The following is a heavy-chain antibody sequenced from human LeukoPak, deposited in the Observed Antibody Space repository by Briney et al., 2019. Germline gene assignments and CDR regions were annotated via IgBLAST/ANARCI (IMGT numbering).Heavy chain of an antibody. Sequence: GGSLRLSCAASGFTFSSFPMSWVRQAPGKGLQWVSGITGRGGNTYYADSVEGRFTISRDNSKNTLSLQMDSLRAEDTAVYYCARDRAAFDYWGQGTLVTASS. CDR1: GFTFSSFP. CDR2: ITGRGGNT. D-gene: IGHD6-25*01. J-gene: IGHJ4*02. V-gene: IGHV3-23*01. CDR3: ARDRAAFDY.